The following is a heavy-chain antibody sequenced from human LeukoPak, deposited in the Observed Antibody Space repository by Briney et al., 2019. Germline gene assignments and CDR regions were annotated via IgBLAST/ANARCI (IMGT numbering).Heavy chain of an antibody. Sequence: PSETLSLTCAVYGGSFSGYYWSWIRQPPGKGLEWIGVINHSGSTNYNPSLKSRVTISVDTSKNQFSLKLSSVTAADTAVYYCARLLGGYSYGYRGYFDYWGQGTLVTVSS. CDR1: GGSFSGYY. D-gene: IGHD5-18*01. CDR2: INHSGST. V-gene: IGHV4-34*01. CDR3: ARLLGGYSYGYRGYFDY. J-gene: IGHJ4*02.